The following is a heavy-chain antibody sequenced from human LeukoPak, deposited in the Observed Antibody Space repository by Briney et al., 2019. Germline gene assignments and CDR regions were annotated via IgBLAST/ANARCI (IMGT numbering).Heavy chain of an antibody. CDR3: VRSYDY. V-gene: IGHV4-34*01. CDR2: IYNSGST. J-gene: IGHJ4*02. Sequence: SETLSLTCAVYGGSFSGSNWSWIRQPPGKGLEWIGEIYNSGSTIYNPPLKSRVTISVDMSKNQFSLNLISVTAADTAVYYCVRSYDYWGQGTLVTVSS. CDR1: GGSFSGSN.